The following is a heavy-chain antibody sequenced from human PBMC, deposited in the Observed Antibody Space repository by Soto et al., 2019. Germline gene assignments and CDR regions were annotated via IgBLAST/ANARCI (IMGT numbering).Heavy chain of an antibody. J-gene: IGHJ4*02. V-gene: IGHV4-31*03. Sequence: PSETLSLTCTVSGGSISSGVFYWSWIRQHPGKGLEWIGYIYYSGSTYYNPSLKSRVTISVDTSKNQFSLKLSSVTAADTAVYYCARVVADYDSDYFDYWGQGTLVTVSS. CDR1: GGSISSGVFY. D-gene: IGHD4-17*01. CDR3: ARVVADYDSDYFDY. CDR2: IYYSGST.